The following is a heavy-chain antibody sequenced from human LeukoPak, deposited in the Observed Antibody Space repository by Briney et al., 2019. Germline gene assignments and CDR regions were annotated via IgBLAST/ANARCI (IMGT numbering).Heavy chain of an antibody. CDR1: GFTFDDYA. CDR3: ASQGGN. J-gene: IGHJ4*02. Sequence: GGSLRLSCAASGFTFDDYAMHWVRQAPGKGLEWVSLISGDGGSTYYADSVKGRFTISRDNAKNSLYLQMNSLRDEDTAVYYCASQGGNWGQGTLVTVSA. V-gene: IGHV3-43*02. CDR2: ISGDGGST. D-gene: IGHD1-1*01.